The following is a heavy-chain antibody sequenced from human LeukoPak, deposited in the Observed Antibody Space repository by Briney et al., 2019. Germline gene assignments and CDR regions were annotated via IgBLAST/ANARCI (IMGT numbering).Heavy chain of an antibody. CDR1: GGSISTYY. J-gene: IGHJ4*02. CDR2: IYYSGST. V-gene: IGHV4-59*12. CDR3: ARGRRLYYYDSSGYSGY. D-gene: IGHD3-22*01. Sequence: SETLSLTCTVSGGSISTYYWSWIRQPPGKGLEWIGNIYYSGSTIYNPSLKSRVTMSVDTSKNQFSLKLSSVTAADTAVYYCARGRRLYYYDSSGYSGYWGQGTLVTVSS.